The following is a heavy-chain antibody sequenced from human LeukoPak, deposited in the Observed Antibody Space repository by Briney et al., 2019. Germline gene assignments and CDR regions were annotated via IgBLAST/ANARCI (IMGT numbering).Heavy chain of an antibody. V-gene: IGHV6-1*01. D-gene: IGHD3-10*01. CDR1: GDSVSSNSAA. J-gene: IGHJ3*02. CDR2: TYYRSEWYN. Sequence: QTLSLTRAISGDSVSSNSAAWNWIRQSPSRGLEWLGRTYYRSEWYNDYAVSVKSRITINPDTSKNQFSLQLNSVTPEDTAVYYCARDQYYGSGGYLSAFDIWGQGTMVTVSS. CDR3: ARDQYYGSGGYLSAFDI.